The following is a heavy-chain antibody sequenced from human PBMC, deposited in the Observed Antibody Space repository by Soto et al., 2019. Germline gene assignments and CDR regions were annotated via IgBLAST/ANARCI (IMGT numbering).Heavy chain of an antibody. CDR1: GFSFSNYA. CDR3: AKDLIDYSNSYFDY. Sequence: GGSLRLSCATSGFSFSNYARSWVRQAPGKGLEWVAGISSSGYTYYGDSLKGRFTISRDNSKNSLYLQMHSLRAEDTAVYYCAKDLIDYSNSYFDYWGQGTLVTVSS. V-gene: IGHV3-23*01. CDR2: ISSSGYT. D-gene: IGHD4-4*01. J-gene: IGHJ4*02.